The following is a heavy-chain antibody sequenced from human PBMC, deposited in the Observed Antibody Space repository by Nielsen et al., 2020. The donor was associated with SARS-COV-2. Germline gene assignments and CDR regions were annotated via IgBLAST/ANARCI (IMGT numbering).Heavy chain of an antibody. CDR3: ARHEYYYYYMDV. Sequence: SETLSLTCAVYGGSFSGYYWSWIRQPPGKGLEWIGSIYYSGSTYYNPSLKSRVTISVDTSKNQFSLKLSSVTAADTAVYYCARHEYYYYYMDVWGKGTTVTVSS. CDR2: IYYSGST. V-gene: IGHV4-34*01. CDR1: GGSFSGYY. J-gene: IGHJ6*03.